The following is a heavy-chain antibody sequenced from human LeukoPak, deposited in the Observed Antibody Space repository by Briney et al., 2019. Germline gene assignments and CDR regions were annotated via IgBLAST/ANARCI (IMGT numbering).Heavy chain of an antibody. CDR2: INHNSGGT. D-gene: IGHD7-27*01. CDR3: ARDYPGMITGVEKYFFDY. V-gene: IGHV1-2*02. CDR1: GYTFTDYY. J-gene: IGHJ4*02. Sequence: ASVKVSCKASGYTFTDYYIHWVRQAPGQGLEWMGWINHNSGGTNYAQKFQGRVTMTRDTSISTAYMELSGLRPDDTAVYYCARDYPGMITGVEKYFFDYWGQGTLVTVSS.